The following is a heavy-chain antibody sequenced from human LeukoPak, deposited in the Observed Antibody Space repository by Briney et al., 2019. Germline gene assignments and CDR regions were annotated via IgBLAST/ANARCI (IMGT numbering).Heavy chain of an antibody. CDR2: ISGSGGSS. CDR1: GFTFSSYA. CDR3: AKNQIYYYYGMDV. V-gene: IGHV3-23*01. J-gene: IGHJ6*02. Sequence: GGSLRLSCAASGFTFSSYAMSWVRQAPGKGLEWVSAISGSGGSSYYADSVKGRFTSSRDNSKNTLYLQMNSLRAEDTAVYYCAKNQIYYYYGMDVWGQGTTVTVSS. D-gene: IGHD1-14*01.